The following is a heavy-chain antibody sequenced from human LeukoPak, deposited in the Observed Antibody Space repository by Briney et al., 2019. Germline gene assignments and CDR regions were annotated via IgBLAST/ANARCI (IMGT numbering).Heavy chain of an antibody. CDR1: GFTFSSYG. V-gene: IGHV3-30-3*01. Sequence: GGSLRLSCAASGFTFSSYGMHWVRQAPGKGLEWVAVISYDGSNKYYVDSVKGRFTISRDNSKNTLYLQMSSLRAEDTAVYYCTRGTNDYGGIERKKPFDYWGQGTLVTVSS. D-gene: IGHD4-23*01. CDR3: TRGTNDYGGIERKKPFDY. CDR2: ISYDGSNK. J-gene: IGHJ4*02.